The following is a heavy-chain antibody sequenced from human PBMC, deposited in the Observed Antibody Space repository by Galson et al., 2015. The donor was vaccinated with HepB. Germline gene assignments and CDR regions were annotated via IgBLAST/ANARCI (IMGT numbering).Heavy chain of an antibody. Sequence: SLRLSCAASGFTFSDYYMSWIRQAPGKGLEWVSYISSSGSTIYYADSVKGRFTISRDNAKNSLYLQMNSLRAEDTAVYYCARDRMLGGYCSGGSCYSGNWFDPWGQGTLVTVSS. CDR1: GFTFSDYY. CDR3: ARDRMLGGYCSGGSCYSGNWFDP. CDR2: ISSSGSTI. D-gene: IGHD2-15*01. V-gene: IGHV3-11*01. J-gene: IGHJ5*02.